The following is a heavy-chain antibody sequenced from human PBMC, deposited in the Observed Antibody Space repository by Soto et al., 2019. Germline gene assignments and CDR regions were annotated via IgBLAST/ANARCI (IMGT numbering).Heavy chain of an antibody. V-gene: IGHV3-15*07. CDR2: IKSKTDGGTT. Sequence: GGSLRLSCAASGFTFSNAWMNWVRQAPGKGLEWVGRIKSKTDGGTTDYAAPVKGRFTISRDDSKNTLYLQMNSLKTEDTAVYYCTTGRIMTTVVTPRYWGQGTLVTVSS. D-gene: IGHD4-17*01. CDR1: GFTFSNAW. CDR3: TTGRIMTTVVTPRY. J-gene: IGHJ4*02.